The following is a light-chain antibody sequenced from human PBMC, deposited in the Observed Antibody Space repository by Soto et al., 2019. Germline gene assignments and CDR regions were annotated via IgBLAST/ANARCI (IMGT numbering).Light chain of an antibody. V-gene: IGKV3-11*01. CDR1: RSVSNY. J-gene: IGKJ5*01. CDR2: DAS. CDR3: QQRSNWPIT. Sequence: IVLTQSPATLSLSPGESATLSCRASRSVSNYLAWYQQKPGQAPRLLIYDASSRPTDIPARFSGSGSGTDFTLTISSLEPEDFALYSCQQRSNWPITFGKGTRLE.